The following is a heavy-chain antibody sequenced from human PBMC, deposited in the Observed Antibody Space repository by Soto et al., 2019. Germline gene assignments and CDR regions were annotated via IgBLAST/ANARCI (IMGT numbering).Heavy chain of an antibody. Sequence: QVQLVQSGAEVKKPGASVKVSCKASGYTFTSYGISWVRQAPGQGLEWMGWISAYNGNTNYAQKLQGRVTMTTDTSTSTAYMELRSLRSDDTAVYYCARGGGVVVVAADLYYYYGMDVWGQGTTVTVSS. CDR2: ISAYNGNT. V-gene: IGHV1-18*01. D-gene: IGHD2-15*01. CDR3: ARGGGVVVVAADLYYYYGMDV. J-gene: IGHJ6*02. CDR1: GYTFTSYG.